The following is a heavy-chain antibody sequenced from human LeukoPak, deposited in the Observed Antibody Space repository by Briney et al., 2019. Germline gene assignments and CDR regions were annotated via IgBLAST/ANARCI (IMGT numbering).Heavy chain of an antibody. CDR3: ARVYGGPHSMDV. J-gene: IGHJ6*02. CDR2: INPRGGST. CDR1: GYTFSSYY. D-gene: IGHD3-3*01. Sequence: ASVKVSCKASGYTFSSYYMHWVRQAPGQGLEWMGIINPRGGSTSYAQKFQGRVTMTRDTSTSTLYMELSSLRSEDTAVYYCARVYGGPHSMDVWGQGTTVTVSS. V-gene: IGHV1-46*01.